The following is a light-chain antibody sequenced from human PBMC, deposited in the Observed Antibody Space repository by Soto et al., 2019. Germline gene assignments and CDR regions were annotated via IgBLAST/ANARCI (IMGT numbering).Light chain of an antibody. V-gene: IGLV2-14*01. Sequence: QSALTQPASVSGSPGQSITISCTGISSDVGGYNYVSWYQQHPGKAPKLMIYDVSRRPSGVSNRFSGSKSGNTASLTISGLQAEDEADYYCSSYTSSSTIFGGGTKLTVL. CDR2: DVS. CDR1: SSDVGGYNY. J-gene: IGLJ2*01. CDR3: SSYTSSSTI.